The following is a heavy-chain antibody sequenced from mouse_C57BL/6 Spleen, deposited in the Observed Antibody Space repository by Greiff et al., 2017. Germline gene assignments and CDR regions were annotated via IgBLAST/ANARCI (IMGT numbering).Heavy chain of an antibody. CDR2: INPNNGGT. V-gene: IGHV1-26*01. J-gene: IGHJ4*01. Sequence: EVQLQQSGPELVKPGASVKISCKASGYTFTDYYMNWVKQSHGKSLEWIGDINPNNGGTSYNQKFKGKATLTVDKSSSTAYMELRSLTSEDSAVYYCATPYGYDEAMDYWGQGTSVTVSS. CDR3: ATPYGYDEAMDY. D-gene: IGHD2-2*01. CDR1: GYTFTDYY.